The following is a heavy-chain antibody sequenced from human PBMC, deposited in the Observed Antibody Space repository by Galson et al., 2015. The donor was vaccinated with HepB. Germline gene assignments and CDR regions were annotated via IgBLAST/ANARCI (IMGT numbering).Heavy chain of an antibody. CDR2: INPSGGST. Sequence: SVKVSCKASGYTFTSYYMHWVRQAPGQGLEWMGIINPSGGSTSYAQKFQGRVTMTRDTSTSTVYMELSSLRSEDTAVYYCACNYYGSGSYDHPNDAFDIWGQGTMVTVSS. CDR3: ACNYYGSGSYDHPNDAFDI. CDR1: GYTFTSYY. D-gene: IGHD3-10*01. V-gene: IGHV1-46*01. J-gene: IGHJ3*02.